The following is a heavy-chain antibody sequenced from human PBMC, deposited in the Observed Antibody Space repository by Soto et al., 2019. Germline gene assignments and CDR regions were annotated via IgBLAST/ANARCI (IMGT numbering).Heavy chain of an antibody. CDR2: IDTSGTST. V-gene: IGHV3-74*01. CDR1: RFPFTNLG. Sequence: VGSLRLSCCASRFPFTNLGVHLVRQVPGKGLVWVSRIDTSGTSTSYADSVKGRFTISRDNAKSTVTLQMNSLRAEDTGVYYCARDSWYFDVWSQGSLVTVSS. CDR3: ARDSWYFDV. D-gene: IGHD6-13*01. J-gene: IGHJ4*02.